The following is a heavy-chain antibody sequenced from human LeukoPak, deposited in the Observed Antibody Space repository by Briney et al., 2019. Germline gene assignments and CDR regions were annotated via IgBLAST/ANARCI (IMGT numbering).Heavy chain of an antibody. V-gene: IGHV3-33*06. CDR1: GFTFSSYG. CDR3: AKYSSGYLPDY. CDR2: IWYDGSNK. D-gene: IGHD3-22*01. J-gene: IGHJ4*02. Sequence: QPGGSLRLSCAASGFTFSSYGMHWVRQAPGKGLEWVAVIWYDGSNKYYADSVKGRFTISRDNSKNTLYLQMNRLRAEDTAVYYCAKYSSGYLPDYWGQGTLVTVSS.